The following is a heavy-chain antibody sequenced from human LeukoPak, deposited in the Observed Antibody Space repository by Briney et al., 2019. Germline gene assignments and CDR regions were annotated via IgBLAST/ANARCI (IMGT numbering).Heavy chain of an antibody. D-gene: IGHD2-15*01. CDR2: ISGSGGST. CDR3: AREFFPLGALGYCSGGSCYYDY. Sequence: HPGGSLRLSCAASGFTFSSYAMSWVRQAPGKGLEWVSAISGSGGSTYYADSVKSRFTISRDNSKNTLYLQMNSLRAEDTAVYYCAREFFPLGALGYCSGGSCYYDYWGQGTLVTVSS. CDR1: GFTFSSYA. J-gene: IGHJ4*02. V-gene: IGHV3-23*01.